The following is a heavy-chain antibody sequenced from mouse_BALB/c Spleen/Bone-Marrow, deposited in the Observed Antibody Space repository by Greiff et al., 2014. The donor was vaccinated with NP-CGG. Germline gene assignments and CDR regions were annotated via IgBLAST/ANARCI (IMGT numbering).Heavy chain of an antibody. CDR1: GFTFSGYA. J-gene: IGHJ1*01. CDR2: ISSGGST. D-gene: IGHD2-5*01. V-gene: IGHV5-6-5*01. Sequence: EVKLLESGGGLVKPGGSLKLSCAASGFTFSGYAMSWVHQTPEKRLEWVASISSGGSTFYPDSVKGRFTISRDNARNILYLQMSSRRSEDTAMYYCARRKTTILTTFYWYFDVWGAGTTVTVSS. CDR3: ARRKTTILTTFYWYFDV.